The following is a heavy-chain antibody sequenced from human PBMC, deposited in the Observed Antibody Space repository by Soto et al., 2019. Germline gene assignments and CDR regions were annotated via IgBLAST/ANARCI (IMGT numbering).Heavy chain of an antibody. CDR2: VYSTGTI. CDR1: GDFISYYS. D-gene: IGHD4-17*01. CDR3: ARDDFGRKTLAYDP. J-gene: IGHJ5*02. V-gene: IGHV4-4*07. Sequence: SETLSLTCTVSGDFISYYSWAWIRQSAGKGLEWIGRVYSTGTIFYNPSLKSRATMSVATSKNKLSLKLSSVNVAHTAVYYCARDDFGRKTLAYDPWGQGTLVTVAS.